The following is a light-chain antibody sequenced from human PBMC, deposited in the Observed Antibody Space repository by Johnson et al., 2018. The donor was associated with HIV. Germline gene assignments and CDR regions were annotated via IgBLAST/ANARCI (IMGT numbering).Light chain of an antibody. CDR2: DNS. CDR3: GTWDSSLSAYV. Sequence: QAVLTQPPSVSAAPGQKVTISCSGNRSNIGDNFVSWYQHLPGTAPKLLVYDNSKRPSGIPDRFSGPKSGTSATMGITGLLTGDEVEYYCGTWDSSLSAYVFGTGTKVTVL. CDR1: RSNIGDNF. J-gene: IGLJ1*01. V-gene: IGLV1-51*01.